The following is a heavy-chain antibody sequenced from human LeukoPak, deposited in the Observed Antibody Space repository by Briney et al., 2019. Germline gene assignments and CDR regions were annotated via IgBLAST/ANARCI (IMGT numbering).Heavy chain of an antibody. Sequence: GGSLRLSCAASGFTFRNYAMRWVRQAPGKGLEWVSAISGSGGTTYYADSVKGRFTISRDNSKNTMYLQMNSLRAEDTAVYYCAKDQGYYGSGSYLVYWGQGTLVTVSS. J-gene: IGHJ4*02. V-gene: IGHV3-23*01. CDR1: GFTFRNYA. D-gene: IGHD3-10*01. CDR2: ISGSGGTT. CDR3: AKDQGYYGSGSYLVY.